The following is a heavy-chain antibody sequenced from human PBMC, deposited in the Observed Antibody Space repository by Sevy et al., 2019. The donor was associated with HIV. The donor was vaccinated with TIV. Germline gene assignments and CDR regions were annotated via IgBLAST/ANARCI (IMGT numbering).Heavy chain of an antibody. CDR3: IRDRGITMVRGVNYYGMDV. V-gene: IGHV3-49*03. Sequence: GGSLRLSYTTSGFTFGDYAMSWFRQAPGKGLEWVGFIRSKAYGGTTEYAASVKGRFTISRDDSKSIAYLQMNSLKTEDTAVYYCIRDRGITMVRGVNYYGMDVWGQGTTVTVSS. CDR2: IRSKAYGGTT. J-gene: IGHJ6*02. D-gene: IGHD3-10*01. CDR1: GFTFGDYA.